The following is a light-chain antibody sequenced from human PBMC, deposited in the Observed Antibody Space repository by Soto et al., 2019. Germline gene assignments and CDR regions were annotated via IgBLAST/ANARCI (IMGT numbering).Light chain of an antibody. CDR3: LQYDSSRT. Sequence: EIVLTQSPGTLSLSPGQRVTLSCRASQSVMNRFLAWYQQKTGQAPRLLIYGTSIRAAGLPERFSGSGSVTDFTLTISRLEPEDCAVYYCLQYDSSRTFGQGTQVDMK. V-gene: IGKV3-20*01. J-gene: IGKJ1*01. CDR1: QSVMNRF. CDR2: GTS.